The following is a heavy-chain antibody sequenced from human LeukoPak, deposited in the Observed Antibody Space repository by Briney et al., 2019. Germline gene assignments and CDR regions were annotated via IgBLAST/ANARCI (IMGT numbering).Heavy chain of an antibody. V-gene: IGHV4-30-4*01. J-gene: IGHJ6*02. CDR1: GGSISSGDYY. D-gene: IGHD2-2*01. Sequence: PSETLSLTCTVSGGSISSGDYYWSWIRQPPGKGLEWIGYIYYSGSTYYNPSLKSRVTMSVDTSKNLFSLNLTSVTAADTALYYCARVLASQLPIRHWGQGTTVTVSS. CDR2: IYYSGST. CDR3: ARVLASQLPIRH.